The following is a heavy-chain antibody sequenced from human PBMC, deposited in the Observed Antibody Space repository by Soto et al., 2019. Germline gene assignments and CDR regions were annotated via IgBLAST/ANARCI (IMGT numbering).Heavy chain of an antibody. Sequence: QVQLVESGGGVVQPGRSLRLSCAASGFTFSSYGMHWVRQAPGKGLEWVAVISYDGSNKYYADSVKGRFTISRDNSKNTLYLQMNSLRAEDTAVYYCAQGLSGYDLLDGADAFAIWGQGTMVTVSS. D-gene: IGHD5-12*01. CDR2: ISYDGSNK. J-gene: IGHJ3*02. V-gene: IGHV3-30*18. CDR3: AQGLSGYDLLDGADAFAI. CDR1: GFTFSSYG.